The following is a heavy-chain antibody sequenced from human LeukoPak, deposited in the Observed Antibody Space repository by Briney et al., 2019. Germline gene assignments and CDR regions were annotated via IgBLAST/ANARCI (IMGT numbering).Heavy chain of an antibody. D-gene: IGHD5-18*01. J-gene: IGHJ4*02. CDR2: IYYGGST. CDR1: GGSISSYY. Sequence: PSETLSLTCTVSGGSISSYYWSWIRQPPGKGLEWIGYIYYGGSTNYNPSLKSRVTISVDTSKNQFSLKLSSVTAADTAVYYCARVRAIQLWFSQWAYYFDYWGQGTLVTVSS. V-gene: IGHV4-59*01. CDR3: ARVRAIQLWFSQWAYYFDY.